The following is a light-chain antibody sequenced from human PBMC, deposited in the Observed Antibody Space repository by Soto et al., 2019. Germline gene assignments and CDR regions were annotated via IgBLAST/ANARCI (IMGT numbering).Light chain of an antibody. CDR3: QQYGDSPFA. Sequence: EIVLTQSPGTLSLSPGERATLSCRASQSIYINSLAWYQHKRGQAPRLLIYAATVRATAVPDRFNGSGSGTDFALTISRLEPEDSAMYYCQQYGDSPFAFGPVTKLDVK. CDR2: AAT. V-gene: IGKV3-20*01. J-gene: IGKJ3*01. CDR1: QSIYINS.